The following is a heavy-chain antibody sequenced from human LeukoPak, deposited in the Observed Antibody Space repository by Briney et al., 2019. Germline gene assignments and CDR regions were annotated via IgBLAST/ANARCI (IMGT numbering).Heavy chain of an antibody. V-gene: IGHV4-39*01. CDR3: ARLNYYDNSGYYTQPIFDY. CDR1: ADSFSSSLYY. J-gene: IGHJ4*02. D-gene: IGHD3-22*01. CDR2: ISYSGST. Sequence: SETLSLTCAVSADSFSSSLYYWSWIRQPPGKGLEWIGTISYSGSTYYNPSLKSRVTISVDTSKNQFSLKLTSVSAADTAVYFCARLNYYDNSGYYTQPIFDYWGQGTLVTVSS.